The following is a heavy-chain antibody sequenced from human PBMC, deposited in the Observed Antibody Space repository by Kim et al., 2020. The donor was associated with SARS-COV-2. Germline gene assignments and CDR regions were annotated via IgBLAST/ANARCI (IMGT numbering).Heavy chain of an antibody. CDR2: T. Sequence: TSYADSVKGRFTNSRDNAKNTLYLQMNSLRAEDTAVYYCAKSSIAARFGYWGQGTLVTVSS. J-gene: IGHJ4*02. CDR3: AKSSIAARFGY. V-gene: IGHV3-74*01. D-gene: IGHD6-6*01.